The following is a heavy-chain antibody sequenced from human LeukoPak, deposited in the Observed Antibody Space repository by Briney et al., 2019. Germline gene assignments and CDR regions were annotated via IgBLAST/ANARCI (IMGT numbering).Heavy chain of an antibody. CDR1: GGSISSSSYY. CDR3: ARHPGRGEVGTGFDI. Sequence: TSETLSLTCTVSGGSISSSSYYWGWIRQPPGKGLEWIGYVHYRGNTNYNPSLKSRITMSVDTSKTQFSLRVTSVTAADTAIYYCARHPGRGEVGTGFDIWGQGTMVTVSS. CDR2: VHYRGNT. D-gene: IGHD1-1*01. J-gene: IGHJ3*02. V-gene: IGHV4-61*05.